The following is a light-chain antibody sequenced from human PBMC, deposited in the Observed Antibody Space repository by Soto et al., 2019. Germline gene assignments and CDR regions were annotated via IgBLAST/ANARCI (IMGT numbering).Light chain of an antibody. CDR1: QSISNF. Sequence: DIQMTQSPSSLSASVGDRVTITCRASQSISNFLNWYQQKPGKAPKLLIYAASSLQSGVPARFSGSGSGTDFTPTISSLQPEDFATYYCQQSYSTPLTFGGGTKVEIK. V-gene: IGKV1-39*01. J-gene: IGKJ4*01. CDR2: AAS. CDR3: QQSYSTPLT.